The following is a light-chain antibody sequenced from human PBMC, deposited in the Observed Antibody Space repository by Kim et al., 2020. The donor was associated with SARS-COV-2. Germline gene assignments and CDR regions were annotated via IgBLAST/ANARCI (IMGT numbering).Light chain of an antibody. J-gene: IGKJ2*01. CDR3: QQYNNWLT. Sequence: LSLSPGERATLSCRASQSVSSNLAWYQQRPGQAPRLLIYGASTRATGIPARFSGSGSGTEFTLTISSLQSEDFAVYYCQQYNNWLTFGQGTKLEI. CDR1: QSVSSN. CDR2: GAS. V-gene: IGKV3-15*01.